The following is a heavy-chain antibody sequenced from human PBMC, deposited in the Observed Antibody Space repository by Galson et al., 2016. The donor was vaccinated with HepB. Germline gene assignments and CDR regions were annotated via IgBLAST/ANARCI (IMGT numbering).Heavy chain of an antibody. D-gene: IGHD1-1*01. CDR2: TYYRSKWCN. CDR1: GDSVSSTSAA. CDR3: AIDKLWFDY. Sequence: CAISGDSVSSTSAAWNWIRQSPSRGLEWLGKTYYRSKWCNDYTVSVKSRITINPDTSKNQFSLQLNSVTPEDTAVYYCAIDKLWFDYWGQGTLVTVSS. J-gene: IGHJ4*02. V-gene: IGHV6-1*01.